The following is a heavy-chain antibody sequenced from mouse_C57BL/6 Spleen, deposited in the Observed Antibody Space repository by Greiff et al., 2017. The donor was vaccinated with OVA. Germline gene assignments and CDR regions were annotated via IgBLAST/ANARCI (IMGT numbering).Heavy chain of an antibody. J-gene: IGHJ2*01. Sequence: VQLQQSGAELVKPGASVKISCKASGYAFSSYWMNWVKQRPGQGLEWIGQIYPGDGDTNYNGKFKGKATLTADKSSSTAYMQLSSLTSEDSAVYFCARSGYYGSNYFDYWGQGTTLTVSS. V-gene: IGHV1-80*01. D-gene: IGHD1-1*01. CDR1: GYAFSSYW. CDR3: ARSGYYGSNYFDY. CDR2: IYPGDGDT.